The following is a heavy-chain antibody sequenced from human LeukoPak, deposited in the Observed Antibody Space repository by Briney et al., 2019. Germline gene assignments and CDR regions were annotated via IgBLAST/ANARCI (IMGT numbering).Heavy chain of an antibody. J-gene: IGHJ3*02. CDR1: AFTSSSYR. D-gene: IGHD2-21*02. V-gene: IGHV3-21*01. CDR3: SGDFHPSAFDI. Sequence: GRSLRLSWAAAAFTSSSYRMNWVRQAPGEGLEWVSSISSSSSYIYYADSVRGRFTISRDNAKYALYLQMTSLTAEDTVVYYCSGDFHPSAFDIWGQGTMVTVSS. CDR2: ISSSSSYI.